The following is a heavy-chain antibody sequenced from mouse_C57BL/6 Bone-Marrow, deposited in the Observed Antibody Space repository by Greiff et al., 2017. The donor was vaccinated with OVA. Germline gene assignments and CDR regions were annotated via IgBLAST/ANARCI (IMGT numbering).Heavy chain of an antibody. CDR3: ARSESIFDY. CDR2: INPGSGGT. V-gene: IGHV1-54*01. Sequence: QVQLQQSGAELVRPGTSVKVSCKASGYAFTNYLIEWVKQRPGQGLEWIGVINPGSGGTNYNEKFKGKATLTADKSSNTAYMQLSSLTSEDSAVYFCARSESIFDYWGQGTTLTVSS. CDR1: GYAFTNYL. J-gene: IGHJ2*01. D-gene: IGHD2-10*02.